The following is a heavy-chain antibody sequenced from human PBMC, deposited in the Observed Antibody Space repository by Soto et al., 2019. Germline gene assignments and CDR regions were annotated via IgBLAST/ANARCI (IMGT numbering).Heavy chain of an antibody. V-gene: IGHV3-30*18. Sequence: QVQLVESGGGVVQPGRSLRLSCAASGFTFSSYGMHWVRQAPGKGLEWVAVISYDGSNKYYADSVKGRFTISRDNPKNTLYLKMNSLRAEDRVVYYCGKEEVITMFRGVMGYDYGGQGTLVTVSS. CDR2: ISYDGSNK. CDR1: GFTFSSYG. D-gene: IGHD3-10*01. J-gene: IGHJ4*02. CDR3: GKEEVITMFRGVMGYDY.